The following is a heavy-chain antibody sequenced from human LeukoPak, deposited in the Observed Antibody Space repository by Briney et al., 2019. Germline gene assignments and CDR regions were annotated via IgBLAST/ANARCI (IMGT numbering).Heavy chain of an antibody. J-gene: IGHJ5*02. V-gene: IGHV3-74*01. CDR2: ISSDGSST. CDR1: GFTFSSYW. Sequence: GGSLRLSCAASGFTFSSYWMHWVHQAPGKGLVWVSRISSDGSSTSYADSVKGLFTISRDNAKNTLYLQMNSLRAEDTAVYYCARDKTVLRYFDWLANWFDPWGQGTLVTVSS. CDR3: ARDKTVLRYFDWLANWFDP. D-gene: IGHD3-9*01.